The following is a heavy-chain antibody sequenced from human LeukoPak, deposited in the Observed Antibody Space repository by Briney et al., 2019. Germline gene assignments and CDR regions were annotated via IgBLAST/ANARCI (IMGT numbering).Heavy chain of an antibody. D-gene: IGHD6-6*01. CDR2: IYPGDSDT. J-gene: IGHJ3*02. CDR1: GYSFTSYW. Sequence: GESLKISCKGSGYSFTSYWIDWVRQMPGKGLEWMGNIYPGDSDTRYSPPFQGQVTISADRSISTAYLQWRSLKASDTAMYYCARRAHEKLATFDIWGQGTMVTVSS. CDR3: ARRAHEKLATFDI. V-gene: IGHV5-51*01.